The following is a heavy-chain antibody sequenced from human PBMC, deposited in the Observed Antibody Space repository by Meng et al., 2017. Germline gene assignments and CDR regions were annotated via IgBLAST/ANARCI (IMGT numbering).Heavy chain of an antibody. D-gene: IGHD3-9*01. CDR3: AREVRDSLTGYRYFDY. J-gene: IGHJ4*02. V-gene: IGHV1-69*12. CDR2: IIAIFGRA. Sequence: VPVVHSRAEVMKPGAEVKDSWKAAGGTFNSSGNSLVRQDHGQGLEGTGGIIAIFGRANYAQEYQSIVKITADESTRTAYIELSSLRSEDTGVYYCAREVRDSLTGYRYFDYWGQGTLVTVSS. CDR1: GGTFNSSG.